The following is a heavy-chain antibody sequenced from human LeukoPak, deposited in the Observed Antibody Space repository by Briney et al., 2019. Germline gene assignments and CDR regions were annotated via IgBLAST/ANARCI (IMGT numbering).Heavy chain of an antibody. CDR3: AGGYAFDV. Sequence: SQTLSLTCAISRESVSNNNYAWNSIRQSPSRGLEWLGRTYYRSQWHNDYARSVMSRISVDPDTSKNQFTLQLSSVTPDDTAVYYCAGGYAFDVWGQGTMVTVSS. J-gene: IGHJ3*01. CDR2: TYYRSQWHN. CDR1: RESVSNNNYA. V-gene: IGHV6-1*01.